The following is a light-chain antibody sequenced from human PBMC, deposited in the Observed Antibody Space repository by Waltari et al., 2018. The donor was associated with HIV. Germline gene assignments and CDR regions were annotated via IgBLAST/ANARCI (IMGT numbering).Light chain of an antibody. CDR2: WAS. Sequence: EIVLTQSPGTLSLSPGERATPPCRARQSVSHSHLAWYQQPPGQPPTPLIYWASSRATCTPGRFGGSGSGTDCTLTSSRLEPEDFAGYYCKKHGTAPYTLGQGTKLEIK. V-gene: IGKV3-20*01. CDR3: KKHGTAPYT. CDR1: QSVSHSH. J-gene: IGKJ2*01.